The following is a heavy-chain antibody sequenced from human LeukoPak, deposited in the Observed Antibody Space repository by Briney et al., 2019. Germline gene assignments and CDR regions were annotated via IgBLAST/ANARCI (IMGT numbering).Heavy chain of an antibody. D-gene: IGHD4-17*01. V-gene: IGHV7-4-1*02. CDR1: GYTFTSYA. CDR2: INTNTGNP. CDR3: ARVTGYPPGPAGSGEIPFFDY. J-gene: IGHJ4*02. Sequence: GASVKVSCKASGYTFTSYAMNWVRQAPGQGLEWMGWINTNTGNPTYAQGFTGRFVFSLDTSVSTAYLQISSLKAEDTAVYYCARVTGYPPGPAGSGEIPFFDYWGQGTLATVSS.